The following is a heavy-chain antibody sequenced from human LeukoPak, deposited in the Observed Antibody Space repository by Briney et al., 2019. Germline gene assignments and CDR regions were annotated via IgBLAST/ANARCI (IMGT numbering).Heavy chain of an antibody. J-gene: IGHJ6*03. Sequence: GGSLRLSCAASGFTFSSYAMSWVRQAPGKGLEWVSAISGSGGSTYYADSVKGRFTISRDNSKNTLYLQMNSLRAEDTAAYYCAREGKRQLVRHYMDVWGKGTTVTISS. D-gene: IGHD6-13*01. CDR2: ISGSGGST. V-gene: IGHV3-23*01. CDR1: GFTFSSYA. CDR3: AREGKRQLVRHYMDV.